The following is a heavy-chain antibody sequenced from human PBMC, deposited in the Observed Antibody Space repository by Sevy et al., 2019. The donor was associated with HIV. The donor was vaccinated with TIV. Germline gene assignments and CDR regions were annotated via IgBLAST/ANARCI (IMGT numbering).Heavy chain of an antibody. CDR3: ARASASGSYVEWFDP. Sequence: SETLSLTCTVSGGSISSYYWSWIRQPPGKGLEWIGYIYYSGSTNYNPSLKSRVTISLDTSKNQFSLKLSSVTAADTAVYYCARASASGSYVEWFDPWGQGTLVTVSS. CDR1: GGSISSYY. CDR2: IYYSGST. V-gene: IGHV4-59*01. J-gene: IGHJ5*02. D-gene: IGHD1-26*01.